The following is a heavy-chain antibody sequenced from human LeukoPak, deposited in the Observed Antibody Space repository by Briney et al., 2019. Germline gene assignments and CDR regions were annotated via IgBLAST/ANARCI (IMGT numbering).Heavy chain of an antibody. CDR1: GFTFSSYW. V-gene: IGHV3-74*01. D-gene: IGHD3-22*01. CDR2: INSDGSST. CDR3: PRDSSYDSSGYRIDY. Sequence: GGSLRLSCAASGFTFSSYWMPWVRQAPGKGLVWVSRINSDGSSTSYADSAKGRFTISRDNAKNTLYLQMNSLRAEDTAVYYCPRDSSYDSSGYRIDYWGQGTLVTVSS. J-gene: IGHJ4*02.